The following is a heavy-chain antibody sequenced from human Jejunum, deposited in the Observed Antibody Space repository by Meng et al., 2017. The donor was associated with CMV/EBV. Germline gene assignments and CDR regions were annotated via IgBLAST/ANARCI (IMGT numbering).Heavy chain of an antibody. CDR2: IYSDDST. CDR3: ARGERFGY. J-gene: IGHJ4*02. D-gene: IGHD3-10*01. V-gene: IGHV3-53*01. Sequence: RLSCAASGFIVGNSYMTWVRQAPGKGLEWVSVIYSDDSTNYADSVKGRFTISRDNSKNMLYLQMGSLRGDDTAVYYCARGERFGYWGQGTLVTVSS. CDR1: GFIVGNSY.